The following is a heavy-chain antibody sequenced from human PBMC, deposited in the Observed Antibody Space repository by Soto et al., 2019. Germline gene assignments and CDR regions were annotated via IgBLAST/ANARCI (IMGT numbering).Heavy chain of an antibody. CDR1: GYTFTTYG. Sequence: QIQLVQSGPEVKKPGASVRVSCKASGYTFTTYGITWVRQALGQGLEWVGWISAYDGSINYAQRLHGRVSMTTDSSTSTAYMDLRSLRSDDTAVYYCARDPASTYSTSSSDFWGQGTLVTVSS. D-gene: IGHD6-6*01. V-gene: IGHV1-18*04. J-gene: IGHJ4*02. CDR2: ISAYDGSI. CDR3: ARDPASTYSTSSSDF.